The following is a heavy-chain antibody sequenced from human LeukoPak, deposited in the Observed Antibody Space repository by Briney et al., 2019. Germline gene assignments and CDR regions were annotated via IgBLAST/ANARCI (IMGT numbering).Heavy chain of an antibody. CDR1: GFTFSSYA. CDR3: AKGEDSSGWSPSDY. D-gene: IGHD6-19*01. Sequence: GRSLRLSCAASGFTFSSYAMSWVRQAPGKGLEWVSAISGSGGSTYYADSVKGRFTISRDNSKNTMYLQMNSLRAEDTAVYYCAKGEDSSGWSPSDYWGQGTLVTVSS. CDR2: ISGSGGST. J-gene: IGHJ4*02. V-gene: IGHV3-23*01.